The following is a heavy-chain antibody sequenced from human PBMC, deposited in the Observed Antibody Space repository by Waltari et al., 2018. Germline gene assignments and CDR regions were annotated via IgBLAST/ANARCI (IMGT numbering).Heavy chain of an antibody. Sequence: VQLVESGGGVVQPGGSLRLSCEASGFTVSSYWMSWVRQAPGKGLEWVANINEDGNEKYYADSVKGRLTISRDNAKKSVFLDVNTLGAEDTALYYCARGKREFIGGYINGYHFDYWGQGTLVTVSS. CDR2: INEDGNEK. J-gene: IGHJ4*02. CDR3: ARGKREFIGGYINGYHFDY. V-gene: IGHV3-7*01. D-gene: IGHD5-18*01. CDR1: GFTVSSYW.